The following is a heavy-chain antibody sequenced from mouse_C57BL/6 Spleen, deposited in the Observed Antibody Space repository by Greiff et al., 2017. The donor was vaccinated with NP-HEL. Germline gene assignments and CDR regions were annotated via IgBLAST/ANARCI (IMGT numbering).Heavy chain of an antibody. D-gene: IGHD2-10*02. J-gene: IGHJ4*01. Sequence: QVQLQQPGAELVKPGASVKMSCKASGYTFTSYWITWVKQRPGQGLEWIGDIYPGSGSTNYNEKFKSKATLTVDTSSSTAYMQLSSLTSEDSAVYYCARRKYDVWGAYAMDYWGQGTSVTVSS. V-gene: IGHV1-55*01. CDR2: IYPGSGST. CDR1: GYTFTSYW. CDR3: ARRKYDVWGAYAMDY.